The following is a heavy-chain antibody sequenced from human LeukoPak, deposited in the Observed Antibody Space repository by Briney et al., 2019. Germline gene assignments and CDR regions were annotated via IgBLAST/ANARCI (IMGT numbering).Heavy chain of an antibody. CDR3: ARCSYDFWSGYYTGAFDI. J-gene: IGHJ3*02. V-gene: IGHV4-4*07. Sequence: PSETLSLTCTVSGGSISSYYWSWIRQPAGKGLEWIGRIYTSGSTNYNPSLKSRVTMSVDTSKNQFSLKLSSVTAADTAVYYCARCSYDFWSGYYTGAFDIWGQGTMVTVSS. CDR2: IYTSGST. D-gene: IGHD3-3*01. CDR1: GGSISSYY.